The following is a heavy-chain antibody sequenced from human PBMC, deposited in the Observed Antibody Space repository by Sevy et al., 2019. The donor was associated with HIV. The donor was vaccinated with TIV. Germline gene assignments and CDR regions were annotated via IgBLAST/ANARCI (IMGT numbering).Heavy chain of an antibody. CDR2: ISYDGSDI. Sequence: GGSLRLSCAASGFALSNYYAMHWVRQAPGKGLEWVAVISYDGSDIYYADSVKGRFTISRDNSKNTLYVQMNSLRAEDTAVYYCARGPYSSSPYYFDYWGQGTLVTVSS. J-gene: IGHJ4*02. CDR1: GFALSNYYA. D-gene: IGHD6-13*01. CDR3: ARGPYSSSPYYFDY. V-gene: IGHV3-30-3*01.